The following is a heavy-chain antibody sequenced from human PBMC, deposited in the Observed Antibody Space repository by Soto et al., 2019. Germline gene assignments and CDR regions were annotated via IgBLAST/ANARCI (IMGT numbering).Heavy chain of an antibody. CDR3: SRYSYGDYSFVY. D-gene: IGHD5-18*01. CDR1: GGTFSSYT. V-gene: IGHV1-69*12. CDR2: IIPIFGTA. Sequence: QVQPVQSGAEVKKPGSSVKVSYKASGGTFSSYTISWVRQAPGQALEWMGGIIPIFGTANYAQKFQGRVAIAADDSTSTCDMELTSLRSEETAVYYCSRYSYGDYSFVYVVQGTLVAVSS. J-gene: IGHJ4*02.